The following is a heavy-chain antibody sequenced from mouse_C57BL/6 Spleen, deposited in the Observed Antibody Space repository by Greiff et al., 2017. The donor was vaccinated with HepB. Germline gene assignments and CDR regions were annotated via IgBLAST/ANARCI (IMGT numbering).Heavy chain of an antibody. D-gene: IGHD2-3*01. V-gene: IGHV8-8*01. CDR2: IWWDDDK. J-gene: IGHJ4*01. CDR3: ARIEGYDGYYGGAMDY. Sequence: QVQLKESGPGILQPSQTLSLTCSFSGFSLSTFGMGVGWIRQPSGKGLEWLAHIWWDDDKYYNPALKSRLTISKDTSKNQVFLKIANVDTADTATYYCARIEGYDGYYGGAMDYWGQGTSVTVSS. CDR1: GFSLSTFGMG.